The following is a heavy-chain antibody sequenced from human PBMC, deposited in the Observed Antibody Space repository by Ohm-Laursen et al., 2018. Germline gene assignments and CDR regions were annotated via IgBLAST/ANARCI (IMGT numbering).Heavy chain of an antibody. Sequence: GSLRLSCAASGLVVSDNYMSWVRQAPGKGLEWVSAISGSGGSTYYADSVKGRFTISRDNSKNTLYLQMNSLRAEDTAVYYCAKEAIVVVPAAIRGGFDGWGQGTLVTVSS. CDR3: AKEAIVVVPAAIRGGFDG. CDR2: ISGSGGST. V-gene: IGHV3-23*01. D-gene: IGHD2-2*01. CDR1: GLVVSDNY. J-gene: IGHJ5*02.